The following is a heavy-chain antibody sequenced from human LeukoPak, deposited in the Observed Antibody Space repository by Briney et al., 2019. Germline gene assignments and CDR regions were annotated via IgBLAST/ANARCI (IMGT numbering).Heavy chain of an antibody. V-gene: IGHV1-69*01. D-gene: IGHD6-19*01. CDR2: IIPIFGTA. CDR3: AREVLAGDTS. CDR1: GGTFSSYA. J-gene: IGHJ4*02. Sequence: ASVKVSCKASGGTFSSYAISWVRQAPGQGLEWMGGIIPIFGTASYAQKFQGRVTITADESTSTAYMELSSLRSEDTAVYYCAREVLAGDTSWGQGTLVTVSS.